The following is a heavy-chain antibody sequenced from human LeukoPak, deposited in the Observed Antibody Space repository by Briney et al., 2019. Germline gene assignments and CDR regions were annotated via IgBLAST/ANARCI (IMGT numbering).Heavy chain of an antibody. CDR2: INGDNGNT. V-gene: IGHV1-18*01. D-gene: IGHD7-27*01. Sequence: ASVKVFCKTSGYNFITYGVSWVRQAPGQGLEWMGWINGDNGNTNYAQKFQDRVTMTTDTSTSTAYMELRSLRSEDAAVYYCAGDRPPTGEFDYWGQGTLVTVSS. CDR3: AGDRPPTGEFDY. J-gene: IGHJ4*02. CDR1: GYNFITYG.